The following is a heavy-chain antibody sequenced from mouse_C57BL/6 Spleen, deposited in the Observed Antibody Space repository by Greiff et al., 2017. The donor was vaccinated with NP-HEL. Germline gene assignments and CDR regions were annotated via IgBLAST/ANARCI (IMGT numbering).Heavy chain of an antibody. Sequence: EVKVVESGGGLVQPGGSLSLSCAASGFTFTDYYMSWVRQPPGKALEWLGFIRNKANGYTTEYSASVKGRFTISRDNSQSILYLQMNALRAEDSATYYCARYPYGSSSYFDYWGQGTTLTVSS. D-gene: IGHD1-1*01. CDR1: GFTFTDYY. CDR3: ARYPYGSSSYFDY. J-gene: IGHJ2*01. CDR2: IRNKANGYTT. V-gene: IGHV7-3*01.